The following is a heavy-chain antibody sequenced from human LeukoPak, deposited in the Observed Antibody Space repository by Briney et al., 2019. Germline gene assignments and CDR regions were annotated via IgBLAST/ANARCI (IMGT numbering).Heavy chain of an antibody. D-gene: IGHD3-3*01. CDR1: GGSISGSSYY. Sequence: SETLSLTCTVSGGSISGSSYYWGWIRQPPGKGLEWIGSIYYSGSTYYNPSLKSRVTISVDTSKNQFSLKLNSVTATDTAVYYCARGVPYDSRSGPHYSDYWGQGTLVTVSS. CDR2: IYYSGST. V-gene: IGHV4-39*02. CDR3: ARGVPYDSRSGPHYSDY. J-gene: IGHJ4*02.